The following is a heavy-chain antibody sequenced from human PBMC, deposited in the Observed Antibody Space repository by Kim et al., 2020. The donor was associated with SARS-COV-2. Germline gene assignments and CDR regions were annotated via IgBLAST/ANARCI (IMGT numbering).Heavy chain of an antibody. CDR3: ARDSRLSIFGVVPYYYYGMDV. Sequence: ASVKVSCKASGYTFTSYAMHWVRQAPGQRLEWMGWINAGNGNTKYSQKFQGRVTITRDTYASTAYMELSSLRSEDTAVYYCARDSRLSIFGVVPYYYYGMDVWGQGTTVTVSS. D-gene: IGHD3-3*01. V-gene: IGHV1-3*01. CDR1: GYTFTSYA. J-gene: IGHJ6*02. CDR2: INAGNGNT.